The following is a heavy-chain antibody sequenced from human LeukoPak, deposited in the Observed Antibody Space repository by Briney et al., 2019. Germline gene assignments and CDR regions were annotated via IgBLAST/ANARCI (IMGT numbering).Heavy chain of an antibody. CDR2: ISSSSSYI. J-gene: IGHJ5*02. CDR3: ARDLWYNWFDP. CDR1: GFTFSSYG. D-gene: IGHD2-21*01. V-gene: IGHV3-21*01. Sequence: SGGSLRLSCAASGFTFSSYGMNWVRQAPGKGLVWVSSISSSSSYIYYADSVKGRFTISRDNAKNSLYLQMNSLRAEDTAVYYCARDLWYNWFDPWGQGTLVTVSS.